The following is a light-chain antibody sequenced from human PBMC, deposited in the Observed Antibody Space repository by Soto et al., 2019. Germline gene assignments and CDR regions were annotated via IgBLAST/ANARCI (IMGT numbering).Light chain of an antibody. V-gene: IGKV1-5*03. CDR3: QQYNSYPIT. Sequence: DIPMTQSPSTLSASVGDRVTITCRASQSISSWLAWYQQKPGKAPKLLIYKASSLESGVPSRFSGSGSGTDFTLTISSLQPDDFATYCCQQYNSYPITFGQGTRLEMK. J-gene: IGKJ5*01. CDR1: QSISSW. CDR2: KAS.